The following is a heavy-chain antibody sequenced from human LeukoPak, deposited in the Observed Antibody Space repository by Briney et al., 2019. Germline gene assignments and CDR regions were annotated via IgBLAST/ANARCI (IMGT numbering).Heavy chain of an antibody. D-gene: IGHD2-21*01. Sequence: PGGSLRLSCAASGFTFSSYEMNWVRQAPGKGLEWVSYISGSGTTIYYADSVKGRFTISRDNAKNSLYLQMNSLRAEDTALYYRVRDRSPNMIVAPDYWGQGTLVTVSS. CDR3: VRDRSPNMIVAPDY. CDR2: ISGSGTTI. J-gene: IGHJ4*02. V-gene: IGHV3-48*03. CDR1: GFTFSSYE.